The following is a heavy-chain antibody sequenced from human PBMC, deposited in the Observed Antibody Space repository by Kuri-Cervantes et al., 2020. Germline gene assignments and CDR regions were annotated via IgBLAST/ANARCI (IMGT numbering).Heavy chain of an antibody. D-gene: IGHD3-10*01. CDR2: ISYDGSNK. V-gene: IGHV3-30*19. CDR1: GFTFSTYG. Sequence: GESLKISCATSGFTFSTYGMHWVRQAPGKGLEWVAAISYDGSNKYYADSVKGRFTISRDNSKNTLYLQMNSLRAEDTAVYYCARARFGELSINYFDYWGQGTLVTDSS. CDR3: ARARFGELSINYFDY. J-gene: IGHJ4*02.